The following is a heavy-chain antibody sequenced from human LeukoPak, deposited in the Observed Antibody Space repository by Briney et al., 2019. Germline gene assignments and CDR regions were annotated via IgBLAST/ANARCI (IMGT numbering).Heavy chain of an antibody. CDR1: GFTFASYA. J-gene: IGHJ4*02. CDR2: ISASAGTT. V-gene: IGHV3-23*01. Sequence: GVLRLSCAASGFTFASYAMTWVRQAPGKGLEWVSSISASAGTTYYVDSVKGRFTISRNTAKSTLYPQMNSLRADDSAVYYCAKDRPLNWGYYFDSWGQGTLVTVSS. D-gene: IGHD7-27*01. CDR3: AKDRPLNWGYYFDS.